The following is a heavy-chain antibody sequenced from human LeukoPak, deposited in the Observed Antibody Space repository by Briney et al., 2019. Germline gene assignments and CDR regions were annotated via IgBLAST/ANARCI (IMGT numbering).Heavy chain of an antibody. Sequence: PGGSLRLSCAASGFTFSSYEMNWVRQAPGKGLEWVSYISSSGSTIYYADYVKGRFTISRDNAKNSLYLQMNSLRAEDTAVYYCARKYTDWLGYWGQGTLVTVSS. CDR3: ARKYTDWLGY. V-gene: IGHV3-48*03. J-gene: IGHJ4*02. CDR1: GFTFSSYE. CDR2: ISSSGSTI. D-gene: IGHD3-9*01.